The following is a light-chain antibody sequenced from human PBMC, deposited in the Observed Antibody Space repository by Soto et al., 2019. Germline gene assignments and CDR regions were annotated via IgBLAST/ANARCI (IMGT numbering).Light chain of an antibody. V-gene: IGKV3-15*01. Sequence: EIVMTQSPATLSVSPGDRAPLSCRASQSVSSNLAWYQQKPGQAPRLLIYGASTRATGIPARFSGSGSGPEFTLTISSLQSEDFAVYYCQQYNNWPRTFGQGTKVEI. J-gene: IGKJ1*01. CDR1: QSVSSN. CDR3: QQYNNWPRT. CDR2: GAS.